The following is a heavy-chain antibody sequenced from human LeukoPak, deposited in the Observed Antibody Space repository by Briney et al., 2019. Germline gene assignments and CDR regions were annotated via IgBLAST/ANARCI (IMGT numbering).Heavy chain of an antibody. CDR2: ISAYNGNT. J-gene: IGHJ4*02. V-gene: IGHV1-18*01. Sequence: ASVKVSRKASAYTFTSYGISWVRQAPGQGLEWMGWISAYNGNTNYAQKLQGRVTMTTDTSTSTAYMELRSLRSDDTAVYYCARGGNIVVVPAANYYFDYWGQGTLVTVSS. CDR1: AYTFTSYG. D-gene: IGHD2-2*01. CDR3: ARGGNIVVVPAANYYFDY.